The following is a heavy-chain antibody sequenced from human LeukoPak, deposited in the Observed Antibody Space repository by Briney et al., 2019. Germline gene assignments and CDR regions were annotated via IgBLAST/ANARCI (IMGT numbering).Heavy chain of an antibody. V-gene: IGHV4-59*01. CDR1: GGSISSYY. CDR2: IYYSGST. D-gene: IGHD4-17*01. J-gene: IGHJ4*02. CDR3: ASTPSQGYGDYYFDY. Sequence: PSETLSLTCTGSGGSISSYYWSWIRQPPGKGLEWVGYIYYSGSTNYNPSLKSRVTISVDTSKNQFSLKLSSVTAADTAVYYCASTPSQGYGDYYFDYWGQGTLVTVSS.